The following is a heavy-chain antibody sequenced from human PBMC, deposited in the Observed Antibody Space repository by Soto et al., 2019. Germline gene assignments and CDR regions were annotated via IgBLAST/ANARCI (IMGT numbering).Heavy chain of an antibody. J-gene: IGHJ6*02. V-gene: IGHV4-4*07. CDR1: GGSISRYY. Sequence: LSLTCTVSGGSISRYYWSWIRQPAGKGLEWIGRIYTSGNTNYNPSLKSRVTMSVDTSKNQFSLKLSSVTAADTAVYYCARYALRHGGNAYYYYGMDVWGQGTTVTVSS. D-gene: IGHD2-15*01. CDR3: ARYALRHGGNAYYYYGMDV. CDR2: IYTSGNT.